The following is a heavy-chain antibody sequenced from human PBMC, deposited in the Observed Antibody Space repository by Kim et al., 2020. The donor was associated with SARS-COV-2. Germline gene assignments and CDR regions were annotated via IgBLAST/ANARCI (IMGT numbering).Heavy chain of an antibody. CDR3: AKGGYASGSLDY. D-gene: IGHD3-10*01. J-gene: IGHJ4*02. V-gene: IGHV3-23*01. Sequence: YYADSVKGRFTIARDNSKNTLYLQMSSLSADDTAVYYCAKGGYASGSLDYWGQGTLVTVSS.